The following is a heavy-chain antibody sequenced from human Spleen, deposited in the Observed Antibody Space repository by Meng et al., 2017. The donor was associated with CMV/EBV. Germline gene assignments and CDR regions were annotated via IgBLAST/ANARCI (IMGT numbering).Heavy chain of an antibody. CDR2: IKCDGSEK. CDR1: SFSCSW. CDR3: AKEGLSSYGGNSYTHYDD. J-gene: IGHJ4*02. V-gene: IGHV3-52*01. D-gene: IGHD2-21*01. Sequence: SFSCSWMHWVCQAPEKGLEWVADIKCDGSEKYYVDSVKGRLTISRDNAKNTLYLQMNNLKAEDTAVYYCAKEGLSSYGGNSYTHYDDWGQGTLVTV.